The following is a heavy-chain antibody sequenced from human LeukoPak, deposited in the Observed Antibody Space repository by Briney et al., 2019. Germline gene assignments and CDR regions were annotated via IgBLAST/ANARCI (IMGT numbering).Heavy chain of an antibody. D-gene: IGHD4-17*01. J-gene: IGHJ4*02. V-gene: IGHV4-39*01. CDR1: GDSTSSSTYY. CDR3: ARHKGTTLDY. Sequence: SGTLSLTCTVSGDSTSSSTYYWGWIRQPPGKGLEWIGSIYYSGTTYYNPSLKSRVTISVDTSKNQFSLKLSSVTAADTAVYYCARHKGTTLDYWGQGTLVTVSS. CDR2: IYYSGTT.